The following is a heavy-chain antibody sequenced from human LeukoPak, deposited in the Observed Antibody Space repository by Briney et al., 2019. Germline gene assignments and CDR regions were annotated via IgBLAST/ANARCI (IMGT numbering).Heavy chain of an antibody. CDR2: IYWDDDK. CDR3: AHSGWPPIHLWLPVFDY. J-gene: IGHJ4*02. Sequence: SGPTLVNPTQTLTLTCTFSGFSLRTSGVGVDWIRQPPGKALEWLALIYWDDDKRYSPSLKSRLTITKDTSKNQVVLTMTNMDPVDTATYYCAHSGWPPIHLWLPVFDYWGQGTLVTVSS. D-gene: IGHD5-18*01. V-gene: IGHV2-5*02. CDR1: GFSLRTSGVG.